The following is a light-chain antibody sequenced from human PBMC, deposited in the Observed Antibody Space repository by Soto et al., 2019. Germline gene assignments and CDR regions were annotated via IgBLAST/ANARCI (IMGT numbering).Light chain of an antibody. Sequence: DIQMTQSPSSLSASVGDRVTITCRASQEINNFLAWYQQRPGKAPKLLIFGASTLQSGVPSRFGGSGYGTDFTLTISSLQPEDVATYYCQKYDRDPPGTFGQGTKVEIK. CDR2: GAS. CDR3: QKYDRDPPGT. J-gene: IGKJ1*01. V-gene: IGKV1-27*01. CDR1: QEINNF.